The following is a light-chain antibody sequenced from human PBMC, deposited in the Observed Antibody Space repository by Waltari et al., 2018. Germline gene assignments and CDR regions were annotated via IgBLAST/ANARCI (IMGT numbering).Light chain of an antibody. CDR1: ALPTPF. V-gene: IGLV3-25*03. Sequence: SSELTQPPSLSVSPGQTPRITCSADALPTPFAYCYQHKPGQAPVLVLYKDIERPSGIPERFSGSTSGTTVTLTISGVQAEDEADYYCQSADSRGTYVVFGGGTKLTVL. CDR3: QSADSRGTYVV. CDR2: KDI. J-gene: IGLJ3*02.